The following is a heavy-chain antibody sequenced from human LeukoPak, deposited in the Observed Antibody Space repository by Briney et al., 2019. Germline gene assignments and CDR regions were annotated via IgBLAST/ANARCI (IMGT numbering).Heavy chain of an antibody. V-gene: IGHV3-9*01. CDR1: GSTFDDYA. CDR2: ISWNSAGI. Sequence: PGGSLRLSCAASGSTFDDYAMHWVRQGPGKGLEWVSTISWNSAGIAYADSVRGRFTISRDNAKNSLYLQMNILRAEETAIYYCARGLTTTPNHFDPWGQGTLVTVSS. D-gene: IGHD4-17*01. CDR3: ARGLTTTPNHFDP. J-gene: IGHJ5*02.